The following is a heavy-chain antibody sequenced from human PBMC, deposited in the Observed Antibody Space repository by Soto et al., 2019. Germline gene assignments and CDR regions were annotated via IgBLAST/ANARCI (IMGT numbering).Heavy chain of an antibody. Sequence: QVQLQESGPGLVKPSQTLSLTCTVSGGSISSGGYYWSWIRQHPGKGLEWIGYIYYSGSTYYNPSLKSRVTISVDTSKNQFSRELSSVTAADTAVYYCARDPPITIVTGSNYGMDVWGQGTTVTVSS. CDR1: GGSISSGGYY. V-gene: IGHV4-31*03. CDR2: IYYSGST. D-gene: IGHD3-10*01. CDR3: ARDPPITIVTGSNYGMDV. J-gene: IGHJ6*02.